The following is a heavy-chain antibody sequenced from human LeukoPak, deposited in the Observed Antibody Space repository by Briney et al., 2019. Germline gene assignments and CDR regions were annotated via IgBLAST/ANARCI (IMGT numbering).Heavy chain of an antibody. D-gene: IGHD2-15*01. V-gene: IGHV5-51*01. CDR3: ARLVGPFFLPNWFDP. CDR1: GYSFTSYW. J-gene: IGHJ5*02. CDR2: IYPGDSDT. Sequence: GESLKISCKGSGYSFTSYWIGWVRQMPGKGLEWMGIIYPGDSDTRYSPSFQGQVTISADKSINTAYLQWSSLKASDTDMYYCARLVGPFFLPNWFDPWGQGTLVTVSS.